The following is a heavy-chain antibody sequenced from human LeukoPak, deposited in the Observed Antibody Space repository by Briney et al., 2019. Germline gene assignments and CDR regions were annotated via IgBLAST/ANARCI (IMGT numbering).Heavy chain of an antibody. CDR2: IYYSGST. J-gene: IGHJ5*02. V-gene: IGHV4-39*07. CDR3: ARVFITPWWGYQNYNWFDP. CDR1: GGSISSSSYY. D-gene: IGHD2-8*02. Sequence: SETLSLTCTVSGGSISSSSYYWGWIRQPPGKGLEWIGSIYYSGSTYYNPSLKSRVTISVDTSKNQFSLKLSSVTAADTAVYYCARVFITPWWGYQNYNWFDPWGQGTLVTVSS.